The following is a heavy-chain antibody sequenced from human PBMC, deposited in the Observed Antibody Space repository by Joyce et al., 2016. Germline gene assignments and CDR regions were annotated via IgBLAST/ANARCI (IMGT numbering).Heavy chain of an antibody. D-gene: IGHD5-12*01. CDR2: ISSSSSYI. Sequence: EVQLVESGGGLVKPGGSLRLSCAASGFTFSSYSMNGVRQAPGKGLEWVSSISSSSSYIYYADSVKGRFTISRDNAKNSLYLQMNSLRAEDTAVYYCASGYSGYDFEAYFDYWGQGTLVTVSS. J-gene: IGHJ4*02. CDR1: GFTFSSYS. CDR3: ASGYSGYDFEAYFDY. V-gene: IGHV3-21*01.